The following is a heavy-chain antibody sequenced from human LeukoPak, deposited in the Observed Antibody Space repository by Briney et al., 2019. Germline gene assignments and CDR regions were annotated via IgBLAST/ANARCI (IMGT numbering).Heavy chain of an antibody. CDR1: GYTFTDYG. D-gene: IGHD1-26*01. Sequence: ASVKVSCKASGYTFTDYGISWVRQAPGQGLEWIGWISTYNGDTNFAQKFQGRVTMTTDTSTSTAYMELRSLTSDDTAVYYCARGSYYDYWGQGTLVTVSS. J-gene: IGHJ4*02. V-gene: IGHV1-18*01. CDR2: ISTYNGDT. CDR3: ARGSYYDY.